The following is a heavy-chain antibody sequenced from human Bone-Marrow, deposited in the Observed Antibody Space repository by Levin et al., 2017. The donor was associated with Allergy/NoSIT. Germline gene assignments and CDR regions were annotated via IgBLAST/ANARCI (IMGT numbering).Heavy chain of an antibody. CDR2: VNYSGTT. D-gene: IGHD2-15*01. Sequence: SQTLSLTCAVYGGSFSDYYWTWLRQPPGKGLEWIGEVNYSGTTNYSPSLRSRLTISRDTSKNQFSLKLTSVTTADTALYFCARGTFGGYINYWGQGALVSVSS. CDR1: GGSFSDYY. CDR3: ARGTFGGYINY. V-gene: IGHV4-34*01. J-gene: IGHJ4*02.